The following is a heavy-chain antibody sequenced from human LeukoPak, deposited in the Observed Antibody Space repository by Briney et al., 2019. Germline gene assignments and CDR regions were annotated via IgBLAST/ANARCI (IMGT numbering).Heavy chain of an antibody. CDR1: GFTFSSYA. Sequence: GGSLRLSCAASGFTFSSYAMHWVRHAPGKGLEWVAVIWFDGINTNHADSVKGRFTVSRDNSKNTLFLQMNSLRAEDTAVYFCVRDYCSGGSCYESKWFDPWGQGTLVTVSS. D-gene: IGHD2-15*01. V-gene: IGHV3-33*08. CDR3: VRDYCSGGSCYESKWFDP. CDR2: IWFDGINT. J-gene: IGHJ5*02.